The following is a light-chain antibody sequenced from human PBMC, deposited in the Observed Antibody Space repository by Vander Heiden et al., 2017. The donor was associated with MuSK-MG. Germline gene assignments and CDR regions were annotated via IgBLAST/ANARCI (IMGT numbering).Light chain of an antibody. V-gene: IGLV1-40*01. CDR3: QSYDSSLSGYV. CDR1: SSNSGAGYD. CDR2: GNS. J-gene: IGLJ1*01. Sequence: QPVLTQPPPVSGAPGQRVTISCTGSSSNSGAGYDVHWYQPLPGTAPNLLIYGNSNRPSGVPDRFSGSKSGTSASLAITGLQAEDEADYYCQSYDSSLSGYVFGTGTKVTVL.